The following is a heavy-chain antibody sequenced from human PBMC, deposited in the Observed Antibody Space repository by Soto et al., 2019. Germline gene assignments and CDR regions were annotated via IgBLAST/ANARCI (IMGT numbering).Heavy chain of an antibody. CDR3: ARQRGYCSSTSCYDLRWWFDP. CDR1: GYTFTSYD. V-gene: IGHV1-8*01. Sequence: ASVKVSCKASGYTFTSYDINWVRQATGQGLEWMGWMNPNSGNTGYAQKFQGRVTITADESTSTAYMELSSLRSEDTAVYYCARQRGYCSSTSCYDLRWWFDPWGQGTLVTVSS. D-gene: IGHD2-2*01. J-gene: IGHJ5*02. CDR2: MNPNSGNT.